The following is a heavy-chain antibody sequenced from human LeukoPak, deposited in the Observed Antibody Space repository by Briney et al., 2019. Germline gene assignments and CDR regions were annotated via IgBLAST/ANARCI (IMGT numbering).Heavy chain of an antibody. J-gene: IGHJ5*02. CDR3: ARAGRDEGSGWYQWFDP. V-gene: IGHV1-18*01. D-gene: IGHD6-19*01. Sequence: ASVKVSCKAPGYTFTSYGISWVRQAPGQGLEWMGWISAYNGNTNYAQKLQGRVTMTTDTSTSTAYMELRSLRSDDTAVYYCARAGRDEGSGWYQWFDPWGQGTLVTVSS. CDR2: ISAYNGNT. CDR1: GYTFTSYG.